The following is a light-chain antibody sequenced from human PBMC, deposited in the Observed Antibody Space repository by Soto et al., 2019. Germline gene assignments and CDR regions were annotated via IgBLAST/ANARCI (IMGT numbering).Light chain of an antibody. J-gene: IGKJ1*01. Sequence: EIVLTQSPGTLSLSPGERATLSCRASQSVSSSFFAWYQQKPGQAPRLIIYGASSSATGIPDRFSGGGSGTDFTLTISRLEPEDFAVYYCQQHGSSPRTFGQGTKVEIK. CDR1: QSVSSSF. CDR3: QQHGSSPRT. CDR2: GAS. V-gene: IGKV3-20*01.